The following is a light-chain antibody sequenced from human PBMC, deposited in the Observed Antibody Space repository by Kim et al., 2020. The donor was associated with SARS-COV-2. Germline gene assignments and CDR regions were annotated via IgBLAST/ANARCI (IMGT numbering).Light chain of an antibody. Sequence: ASVEIRVTITGGASQTTISWLAWYQQKPGKAPKLLIYKASSLESGVPSRFSGSGSGTEFTLTISSLQPDDFATYYCQQYDTYPWTFGQGTKVDIK. CDR1: QTTISW. CDR3: QQYDTYPWT. J-gene: IGKJ1*01. V-gene: IGKV1-5*03. CDR2: KAS.